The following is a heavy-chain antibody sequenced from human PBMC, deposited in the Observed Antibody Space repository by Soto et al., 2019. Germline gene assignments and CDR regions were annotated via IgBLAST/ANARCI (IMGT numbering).Heavy chain of an antibody. V-gene: IGHV3-72*01. D-gene: IGHD2-15*01. CDR3: ARASFDAFDI. CDR2: TRNKANSYTT. CDR1: GFTFSDHY. J-gene: IGHJ3*02. Sequence: GGSLRLSCAASGFTFSDHYMDWVRQAPGKGLEWVGRTRNKANSYTTEYAAPVKGRFTISRDDSKNSLYLQMNSLKTEDTAVYYCARASFDAFDIWGQGTMVTVSS.